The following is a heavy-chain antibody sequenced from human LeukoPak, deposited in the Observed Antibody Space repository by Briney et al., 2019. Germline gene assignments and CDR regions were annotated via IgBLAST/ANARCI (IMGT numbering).Heavy chain of an antibody. D-gene: IGHD2-2*02. J-gene: IGHJ4*02. V-gene: IGHV4-61*08. Sequence: PSETLSLTCTVSGGSISSGDYYWSWIRQPPGKGLEWIGYIYYSGSTTYNPSLKSRVTISVDTSKNQFSLKLTSVTAADTAVYYCARDGGTGLYNFDYWGQGTLVTVSS. CDR2: IYYSGST. CDR1: GGSISSGDYY. CDR3: ARDGGTGLYNFDY.